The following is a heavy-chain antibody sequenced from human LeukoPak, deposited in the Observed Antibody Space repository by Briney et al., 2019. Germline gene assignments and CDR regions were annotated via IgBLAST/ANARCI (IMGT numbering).Heavy chain of an antibody. CDR2: IDPGDSDT. Sequence: GESLKISCNGSGYXFTSYWICWVRQMPGKGLEWMGSIDPGDSDTRYSPYFQGQVTISADKSISTAYLQWSSLKASDTAMYYCARGSREVTPDYWGQGTLVTVSS. CDR1: GYXFTSYW. J-gene: IGHJ4*02. V-gene: IGHV5-51*01. CDR3: ARGSREVTPDY. D-gene: IGHD5-18*01.